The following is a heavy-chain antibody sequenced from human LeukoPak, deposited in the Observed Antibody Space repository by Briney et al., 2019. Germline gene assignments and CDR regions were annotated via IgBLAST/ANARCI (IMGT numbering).Heavy chain of an antibody. CDR1: GYTFTGYY. CDR3: ARYGSGSYYTLAY. D-gene: IGHD3-10*01. Sequence: ASVKVSCKASGYTFTGYYMHWVRQAPGQGLEWMGWINPNSGDTKYAQKFQGRVTMTRDTSISTAYMELIRLRSDDTAVYYCARYGSGSYYTLAYWGQGSLVTVSS. J-gene: IGHJ4*02. CDR2: INPNSGDT. V-gene: IGHV1-2*02.